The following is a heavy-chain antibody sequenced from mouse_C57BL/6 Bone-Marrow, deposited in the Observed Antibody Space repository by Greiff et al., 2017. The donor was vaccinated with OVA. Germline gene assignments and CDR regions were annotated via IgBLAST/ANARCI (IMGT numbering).Heavy chain of an antibody. D-gene: IGHD6-1*01. Sequence: VQLQQSGPELVKPGASVKMSCKASGYTFTDYNMHWVKQSHGKSLEWIGYINPNNGGTSYNQKFKGKATLTVNKSSSTAYMELRSLTSEDAAVYYCARPSYRTGFAYWGQGTLVTVSA. CDR3: ARPSYRTGFAY. CDR2: INPNNGGT. CDR1: GYTFTDYN. J-gene: IGHJ3*01. V-gene: IGHV1-22*01.